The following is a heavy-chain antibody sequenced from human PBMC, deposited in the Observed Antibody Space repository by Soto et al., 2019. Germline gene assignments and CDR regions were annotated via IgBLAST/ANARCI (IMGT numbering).Heavy chain of an antibody. CDR2: VKSKTHGGTT. CDR3: ATGGYYPDY. CDR1: GFTFSNAW. V-gene: IGHV3-15*01. Sequence: GSLVGAGAVSGFTFSNAWMNWVRQAPGKGLEWVGRVKSKTHGGTTDYAAPVKGRFTISRDDSENTVFLQMNSLKTEDTAVYYCATGGYYPDYWGQGTPVTVYS. D-gene: IGHD3-10*01. J-gene: IGHJ4*02.